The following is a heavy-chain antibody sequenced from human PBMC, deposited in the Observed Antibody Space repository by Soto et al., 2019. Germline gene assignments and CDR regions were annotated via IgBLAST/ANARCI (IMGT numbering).Heavy chain of an antibody. V-gene: IGHV5-51*01. CDR1: GYKFRSYW. Sequence: PGESLKISCEASGYKFRSYWIAWVRQMPGKGPEWMGFIYPGDSDARYSPSFQGQVSISADKAINTVYLQWSSLRASDTAMYYCARQPDYNILTGYLYYFDYWGQGTLVTVSS. CDR3: ARQPDYNILTGYLYYFDY. CDR2: IYPGDSDA. D-gene: IGHD3-9*01. J-gene: IGHJ4*02.